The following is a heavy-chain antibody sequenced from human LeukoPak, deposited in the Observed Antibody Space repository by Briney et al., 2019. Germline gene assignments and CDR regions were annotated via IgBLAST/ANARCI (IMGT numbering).Heavy chain of an antibody. CDR1: GFTFSDYY. CDR3: ATAAGTYQHWFDP. V-gene: IGHV3-11*04. D-gene: IGHD6-13*01. CDR2: ISSSGSTI. J-gene: IGHJ5*02. Sequence: PGGSLRLSCAASGFTFSDYYMSWIRQAPGKGLEWVSYISSSGSTIYYADSVKGRFTISRDNAKNSLYLQMYSLRAEDTAVYYCATAAGTYQHWFDPWGQGTLVTVSS.